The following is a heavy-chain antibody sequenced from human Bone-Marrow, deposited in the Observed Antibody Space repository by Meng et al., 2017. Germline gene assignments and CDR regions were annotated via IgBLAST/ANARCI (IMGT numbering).Heavy chain of an antibody. CDR1: GGSISSYY. CDR3: AGDSGIAVAGTPPKGFLYY. V-gene: IGHV4-59*01. J-gene: IGHJ4*02. CDR2: IYYSGST. D-gene: IGHD6-19*01. Sequence: SETLSLTCTVPGGSISSYYWSWIRQPPGKGLEWIAYIYYSGSTNYNPSLKSRVTISVDTSNNQFSLKLSSVTAADTAVYYCAGDSGIAVAGTPPKGFLYYWGQGTLVTVSS.